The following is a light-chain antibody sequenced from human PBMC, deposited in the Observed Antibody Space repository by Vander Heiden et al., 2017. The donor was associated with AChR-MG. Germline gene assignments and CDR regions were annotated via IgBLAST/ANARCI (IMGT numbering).Light chain of an antibody. CDR3: QQYGSSPPWT. Sequence: EIVLTQSPGTLSLSPGERATLSCRESQSVSSSYLAWYQQKPGQAPRLLIYGASSRATGIPDRFSGSGSGTDFTLTISRLEPEDFAVYYCQQYGSSPPWTFGQGTKVEIK. CDR1: QSVSSSY. J-gene: IGKJ1*01. CDR2: GAS. V-gene: IGKV3-20*01.